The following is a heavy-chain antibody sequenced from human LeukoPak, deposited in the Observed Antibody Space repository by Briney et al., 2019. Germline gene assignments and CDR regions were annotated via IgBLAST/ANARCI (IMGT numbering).Heavy chain of an antibody. CDR3: SRGRRDGYTRPWYFDL. D-gene: IGHD5-24*01. Sequence: SETLSLTCAVYGGSFSGYYWSWIRQPPGRGLEWIGEINYSGSTNYNPSLESRVTISVDTSKNQFSLKLSSVTAADTAVYYCSRGRRDGYTRPWYFDLWGRGTLVTVSS. CDR1: GGSFSGYY. CDR2: INYSGST. V-gene: IGHV4-34*01. J-gene: IGHJ2*01.